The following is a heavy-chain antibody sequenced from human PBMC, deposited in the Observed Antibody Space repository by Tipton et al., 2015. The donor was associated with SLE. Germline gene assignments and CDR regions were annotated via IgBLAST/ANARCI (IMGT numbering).Heavy chain of an antibody. CDR1: GGSFSGYY. CDR3: ASSGTRWEYAY. CDR2: INHSGST. J-gene: IGHJ4*02. D-gene: IGHD1-26*01. V-gene: IGHV4-34*01. Sequence: TLSLTCAVYGGSFSGYYWSWIRQPPGKGLEWIGEINHSGSTNYNPSLKSRVTISGDTSKSQFALKLSSVTAADTAVYYCASSGTRWEYAYWGQGTLVTVSS.